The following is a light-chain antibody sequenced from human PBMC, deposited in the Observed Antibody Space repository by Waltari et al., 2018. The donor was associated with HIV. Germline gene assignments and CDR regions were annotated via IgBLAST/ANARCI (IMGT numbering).Light chain of an antibody. V-gene: IGLV2-8*01. J-gene: IGLJ2*01. CDR2: EVF. CDR1: TSDVGAYNY. CDR3: TSYAGRNTLV. Sequence: QSALTQPPSASGSPGQSVTISCTGKTSDVGAYNYVSWYQQHPGKAPKLMIYEVFKRPSGVPDRFSGSKAGNTASLTVSGLQAEDEAEFYCTSYAGRNTLVFGGGTKLTVL.